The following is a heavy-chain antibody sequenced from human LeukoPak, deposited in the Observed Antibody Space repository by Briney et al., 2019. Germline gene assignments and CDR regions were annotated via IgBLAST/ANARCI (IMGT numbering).Heavy chain of an antibody. CDR1: GYTFTSYY. V-gene: IGHV1-46*01. CDR2: INPSGGST. J-gene: IGHJ4*02. Sequence: ASVKVSCKASGYTFTSYYMHWVRQAPGQGLEWMGIINPSGGSTSYARKFQGRVIMTRDTSTSTVYMELSSLRSEDTAVYYCARARIQNPSSDYWGQGTLVTVSS. CDR3: ARARIQNPSSDY. D-gene: IGHD6-6*01.